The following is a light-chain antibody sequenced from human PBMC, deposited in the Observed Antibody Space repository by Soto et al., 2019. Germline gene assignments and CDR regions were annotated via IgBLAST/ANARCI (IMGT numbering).Light chain of an antibody. CDR3: QQYNSQSET. Sequence: DIQMTQCPSILSASFGDRVTITCRASQSIRNWLAWYQQKPGKAPKLLIHQASTLQSGVPSRFSGSGSGTEFTLNISSLQPDDFATYYCQQYNSQSETFGQGTKVDI. V-gene: IGKV1-5*03. J-gene: IGKJ1*01. CDR1: QSIRNW. CDR2: QAS.